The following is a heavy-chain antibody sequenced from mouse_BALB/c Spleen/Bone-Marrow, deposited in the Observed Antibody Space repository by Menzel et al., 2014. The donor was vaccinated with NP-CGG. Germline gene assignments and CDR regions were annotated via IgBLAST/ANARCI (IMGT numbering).Heavy chain of an antibody. D-gene: IGHD1-1*01. V-gene: IGHV14-3*02. J-gene: IGHJ3*01. Sequence: EVQLQESGAELVKPGASVKLSCTVSGFNIKDTYMHWVKQRPEQGLEWIGRIDPANGNTKYGPKFQGKATITADTSSNTAYLQLSSLTSEDTAVYYCAFYYYGSSLFAYWGQGTLVTVSA. CDR2: IDPANGNT. CDR1: GFNIKDTY. CDR3: AFYYYGSSLFAY.